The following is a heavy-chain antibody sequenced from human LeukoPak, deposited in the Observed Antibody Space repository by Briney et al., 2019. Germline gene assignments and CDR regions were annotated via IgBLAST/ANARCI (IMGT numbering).Heavy chain of an antibody. CDR3: VRYGEGVAISVNYWFDP. J-gene: IGHJ5*02. Sequence: ASVKVSCKASGFTFTSYDINWVRQTTGQGLEWMGWMNPNNGNTGYAQKFQGRVTMTRDTSISTAYMELRSLRSEDTAMYYCVRYGEGVAISVNYWFDPWGQGTLVTVSS. CDR1: GFTFTSYD. CDR2: MNPNNGNT. V-gene: IGHV1-8*01. D-gene: IGHD3-10*01.